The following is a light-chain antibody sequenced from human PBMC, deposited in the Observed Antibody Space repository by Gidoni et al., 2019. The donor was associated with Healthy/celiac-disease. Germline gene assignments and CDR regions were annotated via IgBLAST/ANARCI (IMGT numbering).Light chain of an antibody. J-gene: IGKJ1*01. V-gene: IGKV4-1*01. CDR2: WAS. Sequence: IVMTQSPDSLAVSLGERATINCKSSQSVLYSSNNKNYLAWYQQKPGQPPKLLIYWASTRESGVPDQFSGSGSGTDFTRTISSLQAEDVAVYYCQQYYSTPPRTFGQGTKVEIK. CDR1: QSVLYSSNNKNY. CDR3: QQYYSTPPRT.